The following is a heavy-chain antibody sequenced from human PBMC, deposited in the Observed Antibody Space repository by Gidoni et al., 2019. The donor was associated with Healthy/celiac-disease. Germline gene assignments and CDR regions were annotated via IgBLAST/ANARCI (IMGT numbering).Heavy chain of an antibody. CDR2: IYYSGST. CDR1: VGSISSSSYY. CDR3: ARGRPEGWFDP. Sequence: LQLQESGPGLVTPSETLSLTCTVSVGSISSSSYYWGWIRQPPGKGLEWIGSIYYSGSTYYNPSLKSRVTISVDTSKNQFSLKLSSVTAADTAVYYCARGRPEGWFDPWGQGTLVTVSS. J-gene: IGHJ5*02. V-gene: IGHV4-39*07.